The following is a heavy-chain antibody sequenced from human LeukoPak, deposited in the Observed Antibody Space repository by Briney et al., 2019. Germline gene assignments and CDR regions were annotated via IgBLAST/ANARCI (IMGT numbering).Heavy chain of an antibody. V-gene: IGHV3-23*01. J-gene: IGHJ3*02. D-gene: IGHD6-19*01. CDR1: GFTFSSYA. CDR3: AKGRSGWYLDAFDI. Sequence: GGSLRLPCAASGFTFSSYAMNWVRQAPGKGLEWVSTISGSGDSTYYADSVKGRFTISRDNSKNTLYLQMNSLRAEDTAVYYCAKGRSGWYLDAFDIWGQGTMVTVSS. CDR2: ISGSGDST.